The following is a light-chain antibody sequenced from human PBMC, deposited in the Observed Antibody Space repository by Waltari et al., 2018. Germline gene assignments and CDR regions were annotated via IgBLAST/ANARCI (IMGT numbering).Light chain of an antibody. J-gene: IGKJ1*01. V-gene: IGKV3-20*01. CDR2: DAS. CDR1: QSVGRT. CDR3: QKYGTLPAT. Sequence: CRASQSVGRTLAWYQQKPGQAPRLLIYDASSRAAGIPDRFSGSGSGTDFSLTISRLEPEDFGVYYCQKYGTLPATFGQGTKVEI.